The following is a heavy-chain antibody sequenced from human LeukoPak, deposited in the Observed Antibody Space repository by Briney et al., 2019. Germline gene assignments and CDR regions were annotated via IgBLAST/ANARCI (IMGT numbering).Heavy chain of an antibody. CDR3: ARVDIAVAGT. CDR2: INPNSGGT. V-gene: IGHV1-2*02. Sequence: GESLKISCKGSGYTFTGYYMHWVRQAPGQGLEWMGWINPNSGGTNYAQKFQGRVTMTRDTSISTAYMELSRLRSDDTAVYYCARVDIAVAGTWGQGTLVTVSS. D-gene: IGHD6-19*01. J-gene: IGHJ5*02. CDR1: GYTFTGYY.